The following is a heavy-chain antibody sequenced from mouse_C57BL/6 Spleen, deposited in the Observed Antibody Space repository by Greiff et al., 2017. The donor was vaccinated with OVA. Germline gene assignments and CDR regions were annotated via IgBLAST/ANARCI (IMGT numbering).Heavy chain of an antibody. J-gene: IGHJ4*01. D-gene: IGHD2-4*01. CDR2: IWSGGST. CDR1: GFSLTSYG. V-gene: IGHV2-4*01. CDR3: AKYDYDDGGY. Sequence: VKLMESGPGLVQPSQSLSITCTVSGFSLTSYGVHWVRQPPGKGLEWLGVIWSGGSTDYNAAFISRLSISKDNSKSQVFFKMNSLQADDTAIYYCAKYDYDDGGYWGQGTSVTVSS.